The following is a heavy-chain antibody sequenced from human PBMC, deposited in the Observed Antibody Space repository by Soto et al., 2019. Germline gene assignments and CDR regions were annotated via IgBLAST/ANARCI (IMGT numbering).Heavy chain of an antibody. CDR1: DDSINSDKYY. D-gene: IGHD1-1*01. Sequence: QLQLQESGPGLVKPSETLSLTCSVSDDSINSDKYYWGWIRQPPGKGLEWIGSIYYRGNAYYNPSLQTRVTISLAKSKSPFSLKLNSVTAADSAVYFCARLEALATISYYFDFWGPGALVTVSS. CDR2: IYYRGNA. CDR3: ARLEALATISYYFDF. J-gene: IGHJ4*02. V-gene: IGHV4-39*01.